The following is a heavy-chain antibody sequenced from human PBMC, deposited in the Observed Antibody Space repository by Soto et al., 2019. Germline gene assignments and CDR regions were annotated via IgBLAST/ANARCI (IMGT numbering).Heavy chain of an antibody. V-gene: IGHV3-23*01. CDR2: ISGSGGST. CDR3: AKDQGSSWYEIDY. Sequence: EVQLLESGGGLVQPGGSLRLSCAASGFTLSNYAVTWVRQAPGKGLEWVSTISGSGGSTYYADSVKGRFTLSRDNSKNTLYLQMNSLRAEDTAVYYCAKDQGSSWYEIDYLGQGTLVTVSS. CDR1: GFTLSNYA. D-gene: IGHD6-13*01. J-gene: IGHJ4*02.